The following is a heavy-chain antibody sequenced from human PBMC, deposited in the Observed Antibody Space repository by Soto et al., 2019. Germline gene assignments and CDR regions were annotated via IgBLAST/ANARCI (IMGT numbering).Heavy chain of an antibody. CDR3: AGYYGAGSYFFDY. CDR1: ELSVSSNY. Sequence: HPGGSLRLSCAASELSVSSNYMSWVRQAPGKGLEWVSVIYSDDRTYYADSVKGRFTISRDNSRTTLYLQMNSLRAADTAVYYCAGYYGAGSYFFDYWGQGTQVTVSS. V-gene: IGHV3-53*01. J-gene: IGHJ4*02. D-gene: IGHD3-10*01. CDR2: IYSDDRT.